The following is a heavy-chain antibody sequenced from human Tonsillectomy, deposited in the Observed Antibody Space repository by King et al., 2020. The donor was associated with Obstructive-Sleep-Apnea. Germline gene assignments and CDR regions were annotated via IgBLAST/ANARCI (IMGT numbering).Heavy chain of an antibody. J-gene: IGHJ4*02. CDR2: MNTGVGTT. V-gene: IGHV3-23*04. CDR3: AKRVDTAMVFDY. D-gene: IGHD5-18*01. Sequence: VQLVESGGGLVQPGGSLRLSCAASGFTFSNYSMSWVRQAPGKGLEWVSAMNTGVGTTYYADSVRGRFTISRDNSKNTLYLQMNSLRAEDTAVYYCAKRVDTAMVFDYWGQGTLVTVSS. CDR1: GFTFSNYS.